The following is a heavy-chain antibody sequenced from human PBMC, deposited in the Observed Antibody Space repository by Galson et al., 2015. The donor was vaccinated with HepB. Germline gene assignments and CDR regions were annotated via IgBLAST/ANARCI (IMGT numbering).Heavy chain of an antibody. D-gene: IGHD3-10*01. J-gene: IGHJ4*02. Sequence: LRLSCAASGFTFSSYAMSWVRQVPGKGLEWVGRIKSKTDGGTTDYAAPVEGRFTISRDDSKNTLYLQMNSLKIEDTAVYYCTSCRGRLERYFDYWGQGTLVTVSS. V-gene: IGHV3-15*01. CDR1: GFTFSSYA. CDR2: IKSKTDGGTT. CDR3: TSCRGRLERYFDY.